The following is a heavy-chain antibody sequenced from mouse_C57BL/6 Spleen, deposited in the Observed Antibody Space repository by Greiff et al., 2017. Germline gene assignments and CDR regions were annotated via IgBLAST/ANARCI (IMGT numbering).Heavy chain of an antibody. V-gene: IGHV1-72*01. CDR2: IDPNSGGT. CDR1: GYTFTSYW. CDR3: ARTYSKKFYAMDY. D-gene: IGHD2-5*01. J-gene: IGHJ4*01. Sequence: QVQLQQPGAELVKPGASVKLSCKASGYTFTSYWMHWVKQRPGRGLEWIGRIDPNSGGTKYNEKFKSKATLTVDKPSSTAYMQLSSLTSEDSAVYYCARTYSKKFYAMDYWGQGTSVTVSS.